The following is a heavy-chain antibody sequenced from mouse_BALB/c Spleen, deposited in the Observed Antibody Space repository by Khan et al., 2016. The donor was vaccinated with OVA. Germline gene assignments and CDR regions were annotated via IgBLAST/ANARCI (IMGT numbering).Heavy chain of an antibody. V-gene: IGHV2-6-1*01. J-gene: IGHJ4*01. D-gene: IGHD2-10*01. Sequence: QVQLKESGPGLVAPSQSLSITCTISGFSLTNYGVHWVRQPPGKGLEWLGVIWSDGSTTYNSAPKSRLSISKDNSKSQVFLKMNSLQTDDTAMYYCARQPYYHYYIVDYWGQGTSVTVSS. CDR1: GFSLTNYG. CDR2: IWSDGST. CDR3: ARQPYYHYYIVDY.